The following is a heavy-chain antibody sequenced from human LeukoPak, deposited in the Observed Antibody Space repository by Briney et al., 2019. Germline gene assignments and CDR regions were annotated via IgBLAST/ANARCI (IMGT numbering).Heavy chain of an antibody. Sequence: PGGSLRLSCAASGFTFSSSAMSWVRQVPGKGLEWVSGISASGGSTYYADSVRGRFTISRDNSKNTLYVQMNSLRAEDTAVYYCAKKHAFCGGDCYGLFDYWGQGTLVTVSS. J-gene: IGHJ4*02. D-gene: IGHD2-21*01. CDR1: GFTFSSSA. CDR2: ISASGGST. CDR3: AKKHAFCGGDCYGLFDY. V-gene: IGHV3-23*01.